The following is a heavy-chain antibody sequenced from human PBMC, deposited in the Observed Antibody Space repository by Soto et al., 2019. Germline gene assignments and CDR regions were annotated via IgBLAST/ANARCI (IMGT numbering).Heavy chain of an antibody. D-gene: IGHD2-2*01. CDR3: ATIIIPAATNFY. J-gene: IGHJ4*02. CDR1: GITFTAYA. CDR2: ISGSGGST. Sequence: EVQLLESGGGLVQPGGSLRLSCVASGITFTAYAMSWVRQAPGKGLEWVSSISGSGGSTYYADSVKGRLTISRDNSKNTLYLQMNSLRAEDTAVYSCATIIIPAATNFYWGQGTLVTVSS. V-gene: IGHV3-23*01.